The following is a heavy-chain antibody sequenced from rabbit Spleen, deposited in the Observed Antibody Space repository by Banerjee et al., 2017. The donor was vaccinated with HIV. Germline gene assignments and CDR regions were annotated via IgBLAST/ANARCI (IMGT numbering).Heavy chain of an antibody. CDR3: ARDTSTSFSSYGMDL. CDR1: GFSFNSGDD. V-gene: IGHV1S40*01. D-gene: IGHD1-1*01. Sequence: QSLEESGGGLVKPGASLTLTCKASGFSFNSGDDMCWVRQAPGKGLEWIACIYAGSSSNTYSATWAKGRFTISKTSSTTVTLQMTRLTAADTATYFCARDTSTSFSSYGMDLWGPGTLVTVS. CDR2: IYAGSSSNT. J-gene: IGHJ6*01.